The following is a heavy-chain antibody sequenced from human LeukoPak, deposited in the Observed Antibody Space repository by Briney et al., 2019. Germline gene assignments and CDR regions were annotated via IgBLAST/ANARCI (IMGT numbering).Heavy chain of an antibody. CDR2: VYPGGFT. J-gene: IGHJ6*02. CDR3: AIGGVIWRMDV. CDR1: GFTVTSNY. Sequence: GGSLRLSCAVSGFTVTSNYMSWVRQAPGKGVGWVSVVYPGGFTYHADSVKGRFTISRDTSKNTVYLQINSLRAEDTAVYYCAIGGVIWRMDVWGQGTTVTVSS. V-gene: IGHV3-66*01. D-gene: IGHD2/OR15-2a*01.